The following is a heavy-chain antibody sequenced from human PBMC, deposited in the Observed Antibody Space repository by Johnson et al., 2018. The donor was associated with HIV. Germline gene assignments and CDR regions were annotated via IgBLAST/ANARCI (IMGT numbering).Heavy chain of an antibody. CDR2: IKHDGSNK. CDR3: AKAFEYSSSSMAFDI. D-gene: IGHD6-6*01. J-gene: IGHJ3*02. Sequence: VQLVESGGGLVQPGRSLRLSCVASGFTFSSYWMTWVRQAPGKGLAWVANIKHDGSNKYYADSVKGRFTISRDNSKNTLYLQMNSLRAEDTAVYYCAKAFEYSSSSMAFDIWGQGTMVTVSS. V-gene: IGHV3-7*02. CDR1: GFTFSSYW.